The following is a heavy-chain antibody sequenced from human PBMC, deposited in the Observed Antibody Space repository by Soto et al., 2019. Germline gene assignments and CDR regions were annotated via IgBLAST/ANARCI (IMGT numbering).Heavy chain of an antibody. CDR3: ARDEGWRDLVWWFAP. V-gene: IGHV1-46*03. Sequence: ASVKVSCKAIGYSFTSHYMHWVRQAPGQGLEWMGTIYPGGVNIGYAQKFKGRVTMTKDTSTSTVYMELNSLTSEDTAVYYCARDEGWRDLVWWFAPGAQGPLATV. D-gene: IGHD3-16*01. J-gene: IGHJ5*02. CDR1: GYSFTSHY. CDR2: IYPGGVNI.